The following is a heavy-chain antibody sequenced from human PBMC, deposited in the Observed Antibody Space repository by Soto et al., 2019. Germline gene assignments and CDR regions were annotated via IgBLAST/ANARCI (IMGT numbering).Heavy chain of an antibody. CDR1: GFTFSDYY. Sequence: QVQLVESGGGLVKPGGSLRLSCAASGFTFSDYYMSWIRQAPGKGLEWVSYIGSSSTDTNYADSVKCRFTISRDNAKNSLYLQMNSLRAEDTAVYYCARDADILTGSDAFDIWGQGTMVTVSS. CDR3: ARDADILTGSDAFDI. CDR2: IGSSSTDT. D-gene: IGHD3-9*01. J-gene: IGHJ3*02. V-gene: IGHV3-11*05.